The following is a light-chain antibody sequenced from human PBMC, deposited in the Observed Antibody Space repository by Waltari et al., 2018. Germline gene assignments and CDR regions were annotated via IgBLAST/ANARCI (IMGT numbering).Light chain of an antibody. J-gene: IGLJ2*01. CDR2: EAP. CDR1: STDIGVYNY. V-gene: IGLV2-8*01. Sequence: QSALTQPPSASGSPGQSVTISCTGTSTDIGVYNYVSWYQQHPGKAPKLLIYEAPERPSGVPDRFAGAKSGNTASLTVSGLQGEDEADYYCASFAGSNNLFGGGTKLTVL. CDR3: ASFAGSNNL.